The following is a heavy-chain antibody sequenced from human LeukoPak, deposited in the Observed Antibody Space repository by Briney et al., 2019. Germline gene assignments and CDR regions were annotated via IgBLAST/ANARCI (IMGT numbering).Heavy chain of an antibody. CDR3: ARDLDRYNVLLFANWFDP. V-gene: IGHV4-39*07. D-gene: IGHD3-10*01. CDR2: IYYSGST. J-gene: IGHJ5*02. CDR1: GGSISSSSYY. Sequence: SETLSLTCTVSGGSISSSSYYWGWIRQPPGKGLEWIGSIYYSGSTYYNPSLKSRVTISVDTSKNQFSLKLSSVTAADTAVYYCARDLDRYNVLLFANWFDPWGQGTLVTVSS.